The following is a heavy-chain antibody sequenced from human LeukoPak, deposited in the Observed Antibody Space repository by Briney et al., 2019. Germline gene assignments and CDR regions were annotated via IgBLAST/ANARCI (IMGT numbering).Heavy chain of an antibody. CDR2: ISSSSSYI. J-gene: IGHJ4*02. V-gene: IGHV3-21*01. D-gene: IGHD4-17*01. Sequence: GGSLRLSCAASGFTFSSYSMNWVRQAPGKGLEWVSSISSSSSYIYYADSVKGRFTISRDNAKNSLYLQMNSLRAEDTAVYYCARDAYGDYSFDYWGQGTLVTVSS. CDR3: ARDAYGDYSFDY. CDR1: GFTFSSYS.